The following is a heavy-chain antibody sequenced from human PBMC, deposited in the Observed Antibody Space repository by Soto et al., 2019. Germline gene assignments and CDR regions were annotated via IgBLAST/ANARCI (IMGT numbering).Heavy chain of an antibody. J-gene: IGHJ6*02. CDR2: IRSKAYGGTT. CDR1: GFTFGDYA. D-gene: IGHD2-15*01. CDR3: ARGEYCSGGSCYPGVLYYASYYRYVKDF. Sequence: GGSLRLSCTASGFTFGDYAMSWSRQAPGKGLEWVGFIRSKAYGGTTEYAASVKGRFTISRDDSKSIAYPQMNSLKTEDTAVYYCARGEYCSGGSCYPGVLYYASYYRYVKDFGAQG. V-gene: IGHV3-49*03.